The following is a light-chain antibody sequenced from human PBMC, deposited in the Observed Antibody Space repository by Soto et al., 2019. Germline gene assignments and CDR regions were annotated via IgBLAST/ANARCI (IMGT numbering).Light chain of an antibody. V-gene: IGLV2-18*02. Sequence: QSALTQPPSVSGSPGQSVTISCTGTSSDVGSYNRVSWYQQPPGTAPKLRIYEVSDRPSGVPDRFSGSKSGNTASLTISGLQAEDEDDYYCRSYTSRSTDVFGTGTKLTVL. J-gene: IGLJ1*01. CDR2: EVS. CDR1: SSDVGSYNR. CDR3: RSYTSRSTDV.